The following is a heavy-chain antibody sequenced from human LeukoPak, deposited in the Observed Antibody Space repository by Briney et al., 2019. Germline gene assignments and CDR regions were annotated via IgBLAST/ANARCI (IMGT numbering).Heavy chain of an antibody. CDR1: GGSISHYY. CDR2: IYYSGNT. Sequence: SETLSLTCTVLGGSISHYYWSWIRRPPGKGLEWIGYIYYSGNTNYNPSLKSRVTISVDTSKNQFSLKLSSVTAADTAVYYCARGAGVGATTGWYFDLWGRGTLVTVSS. V-gene: IGHV4-59*01. CDR3: ARGAGVGATTGWYFDL. D-gene: IGHD1-26*01. J-gene: IGHJ2*01.